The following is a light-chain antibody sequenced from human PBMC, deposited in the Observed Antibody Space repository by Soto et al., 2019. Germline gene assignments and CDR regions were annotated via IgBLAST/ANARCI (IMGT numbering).Light chain of an antibody. V-gene: IGKV3-20*01. Sequence: EIVLTQSPGTLSLSPGERATLSCRPSQSVISSYLAWYQQKPGRAPRLLIYAASSRATGIPDRFSGSGSGTAFTLTISRLEPEDFAVYYCQQYGTSPRTFGQGTKVEIK. J-gene: IGKJ1*01. CDR2: AAS. CDR3: QQYGTSPRT. CDR1: QSVISSY.